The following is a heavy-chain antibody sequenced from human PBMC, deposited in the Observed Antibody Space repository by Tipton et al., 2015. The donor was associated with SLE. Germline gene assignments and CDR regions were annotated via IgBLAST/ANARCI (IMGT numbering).Heavy chain of an antibody. CDR2: IYYTGRT. CDR1: GGSINSAGYY. CDR3: AGQSGVWFGEFDY. Sequence: TLSLTCAVSGGSINSAGYYWSWIRQHPGKGLEWIGYIYYTGRTNYNPSLKSRVTMLVDTSKNEFSLRLSSVAAADTAVYYCAGQSGVWFGEFDYWGQGALVTVSS. V-gene: IGHV4-31*11. D-gene: IGHD3-10*01. J-gene: IGHJ4*02.